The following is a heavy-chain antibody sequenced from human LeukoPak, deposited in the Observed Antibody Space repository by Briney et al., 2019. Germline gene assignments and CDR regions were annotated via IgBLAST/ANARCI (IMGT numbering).Heavy chain of an antibody. V-gene: IGHV3-23*01. J-gene: IGHJ5*02. D-gene: IGHD6-13*01. Sequence: GSLGLSCSTSGFTFCSYGMSWVRQAPGKGLGLVSAISGSGSSTYYADSVKGRFSIPRDNSENTLYLQMNSLRAEDTAVYYCAKMLTGIAAAGTEDWFDPWGQGTLVTVSS. CDR3: AKMLTGIAAAGTEDWFDP. CDR1: GFTFCSYG. CDR2: ISGSGSST.